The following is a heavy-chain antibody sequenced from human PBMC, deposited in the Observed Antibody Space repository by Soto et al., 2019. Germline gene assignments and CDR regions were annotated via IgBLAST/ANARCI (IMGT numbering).Heavy chain of an antibody. CDR3: ATYYYCSGSSQNYYYYYGMDV. Sequence: ASVKVSCKASGYTFTGYYMHWVRQAPGQGLEWMGWINTNSGGTNYAQKIQDWVTMTRDTSISTAYMELSRLRSDDTAVYYCATYYYCSGSSQNYYYYYGMDVWGQGTTVTVSS. CDR1: GYTFTGYY. D-gene: IGHD3-10*01. J-gene: IGHJ6*02. CDR2: INTNSGGT. V-gene: IGHV1-2*04.